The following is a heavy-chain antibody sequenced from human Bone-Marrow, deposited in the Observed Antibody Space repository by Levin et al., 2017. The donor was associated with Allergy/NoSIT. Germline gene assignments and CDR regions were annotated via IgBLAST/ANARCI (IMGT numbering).Heavy chain of an antibody. CDR1: GFTFSSYS. Sequence: GGSLRLSCAASGFTFSSYSMNWVRQAPGKGLEWVSYISSSSSTIYYADSVKGRFTISRDNAKNSLYLQMNSLRAEDTAVYYCARGEWGIAVADRPGGMDVWGQGTTVTVSS. J-gene: IGHJ6*02. CDR2: ISSSSSTI. D-gene: IGHD6-19*01. CDR3: ARGEWGIAVADRPGGMDV. V-gene: IGHV3-48*01.